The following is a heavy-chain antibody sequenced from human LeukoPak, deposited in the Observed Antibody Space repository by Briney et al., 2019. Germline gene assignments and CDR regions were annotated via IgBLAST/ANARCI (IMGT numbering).Heavy chain of an antibody. D-gene: IGHD3-16*01. J-gene: IGHJ5*02. CDR2: IYTSGST. Sequence: SETLSLTCTVSGGSISSYYWSWIRQPAGKGLEWIGRIYTSGSTNYNPSLKSRVTMSVDTSKNQFSLKLSSVTAADTAVCYCAREGYEGWSEGVNPWGQGTLVTVSS. V-gene: IGHV4-4*07. CDR3: AREGYEGWSEGVNP. CDR1: GGSISSYY.